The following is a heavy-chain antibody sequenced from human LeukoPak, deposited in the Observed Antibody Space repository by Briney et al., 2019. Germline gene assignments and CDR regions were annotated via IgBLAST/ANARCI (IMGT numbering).Heavy chain of an antibody. V-gene: IGHV1-46*01. CDR3: ARGLRDGYTQRYYYYYYMDV. J-gene: IGHJ6*03. Sequence: ASVKVSGKASGYTFTSYYMHWVRQAPGQGLEWMGIINPSGGSTSYAQKFQGRVTMTRDMSTSTVYMELSSLRSEDTAVYYCARGLRDGYTQRYYYYYYMDVWGKGTTVTVSS. D-gene: IGHD5-24*01. CDR2: INPSGGST. CDR1: GYTFTSYY.